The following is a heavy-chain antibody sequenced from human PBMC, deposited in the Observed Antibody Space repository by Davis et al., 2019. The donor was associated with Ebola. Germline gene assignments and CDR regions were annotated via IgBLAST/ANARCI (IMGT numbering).Heavy chain of an antibody. V-gene: IGHV4-34*01. Sequence: MPSETLSLTCAVYGGSFSDYYWSWIRQPPGKGLEWIGEINHSGSTNYNPSLKSRVTISVDTSKNQFSLKLSSVTAADTAVYYCARIGVVVAATSAYYYYYGMDVWGQGTTVTVSS. CDR3: ARIGVVVAATSAYYYYYGMDV. J-gene: IGHJ6*02. CDR2: INHSGST. D-gene: IGHD2-15*01. CDR1: GGSFSDYY.